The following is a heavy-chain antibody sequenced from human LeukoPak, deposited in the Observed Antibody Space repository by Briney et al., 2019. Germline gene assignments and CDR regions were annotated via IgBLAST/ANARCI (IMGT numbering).Heavy chain of an antibody. D-gene: IGHD3-22*01. J-gene: IGHJ4*02. CDR2: IYSDGSSNSDGTST. CDR3: ARDHYYDSSGYYDY. V-gene: IGHV3-74*01. Sequence: PGGSLRLSCAASGFTFSSYWMHWVRQAPGKGLVWVSRIYSDGSSNSDGTSTNYADSVRGRFSISRDKAKNTLYLQMNSLRAEDTAVYYCARDHYYDSSGYYDYWGQGTLVTVSS. CDR1: GFTFSSYW.